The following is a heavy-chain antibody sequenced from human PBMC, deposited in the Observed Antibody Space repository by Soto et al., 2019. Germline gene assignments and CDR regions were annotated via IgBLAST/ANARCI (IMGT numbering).Heavy chain of an antibody. Sequence: EASLKVSCKASGGTFSSYAIIWVRQAPGQGLEWMGGIIPIFGTANYAQKFQGRVTITADESTSTAYMELSSLRSEDTAVYYCTTDSSGWLAAFDIWGQGTMVTVSS. V-gene: IGHV1-69*13. CDR2: IIPIFGTA. CDR3: TTDSSGWLAAFDI. CDR1: GGTFSSYA. D-gene: IGHD6-19*01. J-gene: IGHJ3*02.